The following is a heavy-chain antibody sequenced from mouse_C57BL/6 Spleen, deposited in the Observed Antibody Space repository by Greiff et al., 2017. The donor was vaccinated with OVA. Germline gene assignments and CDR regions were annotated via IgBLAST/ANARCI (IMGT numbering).Heavy chain of an antibody. CDR1: GYTFTSYW. CDR3: AREYYVTFHFDD. V-gene: IGHV1-53*01. J-gene: IGHJ2*01. CDR2: INPSNGGT. Sequence: QVQLQQPGTELVKPGASVKLSCKASGYTFTSYWMHWVKQRPGQGLEWIGNINPSNGGTNYNEKLKSKATLTVDKSSSTAYMQLGSLTSEDSAVYYCAREYYVTFHFDDWGQGTTLTVSS. D-gene: IGHD1-1*01.